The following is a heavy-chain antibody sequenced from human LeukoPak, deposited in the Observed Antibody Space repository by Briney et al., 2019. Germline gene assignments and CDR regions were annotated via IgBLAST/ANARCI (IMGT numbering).Heavy chain of an antibody. Sequence: SETLSLTCTVSGGSISSGDYYWSWIRQPPGKGLEWIGYTYYSGSTNYNPSLKSRVTISVDTSKNQFSLKLSSVTAADTAVYYCAREREYYDFWSGYWVDYYYGMDVWGQGTTVTVSS. J-gene: IGHJ6*02. CDR1: GGSISSGDYY. CDR2: TYYSGST. D-gene: IGHD3-3*01. V-gene: IGHV4-61*08. CDR3: AREREYYDFWSGYWVDYYYGMDV.